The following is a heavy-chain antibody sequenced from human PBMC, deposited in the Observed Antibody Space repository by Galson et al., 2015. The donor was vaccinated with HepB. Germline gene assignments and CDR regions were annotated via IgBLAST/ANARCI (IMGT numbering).Heavy chain of an antibody. J-gene: IGHJ6*02. Sequence: SLRLSCAASGFTFSAFGMHWVRQAPGKGLEWVAVIWSDDSDIHYGDSVKGRFSISRDTSNDTLFLHMNSLRAEDTAVYYCARDQTYNDFWGGHYKRMYAMDVWGQGTTVIVSS. CDR1: GFTFSAFG. CDR3: ARDQTYNDFWGGHYKRMYAMDV. V-gene: IGHV3-33*01. D-gene: IGHD3-3*01. CDR2: IWSDDSDI.